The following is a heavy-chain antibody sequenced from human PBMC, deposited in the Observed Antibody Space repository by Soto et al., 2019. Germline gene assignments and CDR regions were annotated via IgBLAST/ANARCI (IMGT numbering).Heavy chain of an antibody. J-gene: IGHJ6*02. V-gene: IGHV5-51*01. CDR3: ARHDYGDASPHYYGMDV. Sequence: PGESLKISCKGSGYSFTSYWIGWVRQMPGKGLEWMGIIYPGDSDTRYSPSFQGQVTISADKSISTAYLQWSSLKASDTAMYYCARHDYGDASPHYYGMDVWGQGTTVTVSS. CDR2: IYPGDSDT. D-gene: IGHD4-17*01. CDR1: GYSFTSYW.